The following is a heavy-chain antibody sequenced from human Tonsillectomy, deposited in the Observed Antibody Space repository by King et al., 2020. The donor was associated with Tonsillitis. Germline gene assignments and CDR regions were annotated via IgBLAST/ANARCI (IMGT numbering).Heavy chain of an antibody. Sequence: DVQLVESGGGLVQPGGSLRLSCTASGFTFINYWMSWVRQAPGKGLEWVANIKKDGSEKNYVDSVKGRFTISRDKAKNSLYLQMNSLRAEDTTVYYCARTGPQYDYWSGYYSPVFDYWGQGALVSVSS. D-gene: IGHD3-3*01. CDR1: GFTFINYW. CDR3: ARTGPQYDYWSGYYSPVFDY. V-gene: IGHV3-7*01. CDR2: IKKDGSEK. J-gene: IGHJ4*02.